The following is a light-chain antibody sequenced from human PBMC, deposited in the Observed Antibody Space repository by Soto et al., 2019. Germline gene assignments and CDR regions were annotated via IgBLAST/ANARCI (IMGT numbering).Light chain of an antibody. CDR2: AAS. CDR1: QGISNF. V-gene: IGKV1-39*01. J-gene: IGKJ1*01. CDR3: QQSFTTPKT. Sequence: DIQMTQSPSSLSASVGDRVTITCRASQGISNFLNWYQQKPGEAPKVLIYAASSLQTGVPSRFTGSGSGTVFTLTINSLQPEDFASFFCQQSFTTPKTFGQGTEVDIK.